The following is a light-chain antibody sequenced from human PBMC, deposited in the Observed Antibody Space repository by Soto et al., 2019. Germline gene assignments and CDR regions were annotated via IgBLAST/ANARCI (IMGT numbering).Light chain of an antibody. CDR2: AAS. CDR1: QSISSY. CDR3: QQSYSTPPT. J-gene: IGKJ4*01. Sequence: DIQMTQSPSSLSASVGDRVTITCRASQSISSYLNLYQQKPGKAPKLLIYAASSLQSGVPSRFSGSGSGTDFTLTISSLQPEYFATYYCQQSYSTPPTFGGGTKVEIK. V-gene: IGKV1-39*01.